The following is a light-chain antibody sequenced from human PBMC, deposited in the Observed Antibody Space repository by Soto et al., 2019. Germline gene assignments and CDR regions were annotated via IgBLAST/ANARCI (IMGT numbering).Light chain of an antibody. J-gene: IGKJ4*01. Sequence: EIVLTQSPATQSVSPGERVTLSCRASQSVSSNLAWFQQKPGQAPRVLIYGISTRATGIPARFSGSGSGTEFTLTISSLQSEHFAVYYCQQYNNWPLTFGGGTKVEIK. V-gene: IGKV3-15*01. CDR2: GIS. CDR3: QQYNNWPLT. CDR1: QSVSSN.